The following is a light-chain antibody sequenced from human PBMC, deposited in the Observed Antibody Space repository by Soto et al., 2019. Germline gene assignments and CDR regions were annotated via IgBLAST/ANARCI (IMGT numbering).Light chain of an antibody. CDR1: QYISSW. CDR3: QQYNSYVPLT. CDR2: KAS. Sequence: DIQMTQSPSTLSASVGDRVAITCRASQYISSWLAWYQQKPGKAPKLLISKASSLESGVPSRFSGSGSGTEFTLTISSLQPDDFATYYYQQYNSYVPLTFGQGTKLEIK. J-gene: IGKJ2*01. V-gene: IGKV1-5*03.